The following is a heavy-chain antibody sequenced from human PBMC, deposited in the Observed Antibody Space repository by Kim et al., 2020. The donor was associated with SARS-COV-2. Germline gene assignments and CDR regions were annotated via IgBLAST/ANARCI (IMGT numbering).Heavy chain of an antibody. V-gene: IGHV4-34*01. J-gene: IGHJ3*02. CDR1: GGSFSGYY. CDR3: ARGLLNRGGYDWGRGTRAFDI. CDR2: INHSGST. Sequence: SETLSLTCAVYGGSFSGYYWSWIRQPPGKGLEWIGEINHSGSTNYNPSLKSRVTISVDTSKNQFSLKLSSVTAADTAVYYCARGLLNRGGYDWGRGTRAFDIWGQGTMVTVSS. D-gene: IGHD5-12*01.